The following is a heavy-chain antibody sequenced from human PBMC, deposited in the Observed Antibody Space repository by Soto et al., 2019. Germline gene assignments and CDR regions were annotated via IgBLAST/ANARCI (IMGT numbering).Heavy chain of an antibody. J-gene: IGHJ4*02. V-gene: IGHV4-34*01. CDR3: ASLSSWNRDH. D-gene: IGHD6-13*01. CDR2: INHSGST. Sequence: QVQLQQWGAGLLKPSETLSLTCAVYGGSFSGYYWSWIRQPPGKGLEWIGEINHSGSTSYNPSLKSRVTISADTSRNQFSLRLSTVTAADTAVYYCASLSSWNRDHWGQGTLVTVSS. CDR1: GGSFSGYY.